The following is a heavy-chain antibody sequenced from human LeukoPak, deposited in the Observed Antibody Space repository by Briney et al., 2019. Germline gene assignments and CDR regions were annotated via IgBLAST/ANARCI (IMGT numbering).Heavy chain of an antibody. J-gene: IGHJ4*02. CDR2: IYYRGST. D-gene: IGHD3-10*01. Sequence: KASETLSLTCTVSGGSVSSGSYYWSWIRQPPGKGLEWIGYIYYRGSTNYNPSLKSRVTISVDTSKNQFSLKLSSVTAADTAVYYCASSGSYYTYFDYWGQGTLVTVSS. CDR3: ASSGSYYTYFDY. CDR1: GGSVSSGSYY. V-gene: IGHV4-61*01.